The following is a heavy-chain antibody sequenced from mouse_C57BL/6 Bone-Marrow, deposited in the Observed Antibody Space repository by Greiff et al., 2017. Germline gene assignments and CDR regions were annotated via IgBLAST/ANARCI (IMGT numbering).Heavy chain of an antibody. J-gene: IGHJ3*01. CDR3: AREWVLGFAY. Sequence: QVQLQQPGAELVRPGSSVKLSCKASGYTFTSYWMHWVKQRPIQGLEWIGNIDPSDSETHYNQKFKGKATLTVDKSSSTAYMQLSSLTSEDSAVYDCAREWVLGFAYWGQGTRVTVSA. CDR1: GYTFTSYW. CDR2: IDPSDSET. D-gene: IGHD1-3*01. V-gene: IGHV1-52*01.